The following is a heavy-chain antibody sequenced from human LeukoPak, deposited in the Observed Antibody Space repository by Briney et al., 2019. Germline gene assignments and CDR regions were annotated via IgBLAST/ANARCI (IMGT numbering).Heavy chain of an antibody. CDR1: GGSISSYY. D-gene: IGHD6-19*01. V-gene: IGHV4-59*08. Sequence: SETLSLTCTVSGGSISSYYWSWIRQPQGKGLEWIGYIYYSGSTNYNPSLKSRVTISVDTSKNQFSLKLSSVTAADTAVYYCARRGIAVAGSYYYYYMDVWGKGTTVTVSS. CDR2: IYYSGST. J-gene: IGHJ6*03. CDR3: ARRGIAVAGSYYYYYMDV.